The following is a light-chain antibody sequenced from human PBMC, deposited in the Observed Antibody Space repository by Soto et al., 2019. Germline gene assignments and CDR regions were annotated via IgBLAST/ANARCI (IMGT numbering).Light chain of an antibody. Sequence: AMQMTQSPSSLSGSVLDIVGSCFRASQGIGNALGWYQQKPGKAPKLLIYDASSLESGVPSRFSGSGSGTEFTLAISSLQPHDFATYYCQHYNSYSGTFGQGTKVDIK. V-gene: IGKV1-13*02. CDR3: QHYNSYSGT. CDR1: QGIGNA. J-gene: IGKJ1*01. CDR2: DAS.